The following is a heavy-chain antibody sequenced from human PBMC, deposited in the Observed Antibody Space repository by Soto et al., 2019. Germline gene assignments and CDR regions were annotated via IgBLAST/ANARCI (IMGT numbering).Heavy chain of an antibody. J-gene: IGHJ5*02. D-gene: IGHD3-9*01. CDR2: ISSDGDIT. Sequence: GSLRLSCSASGFTFSEYSMHWVRQAPGKGLQYVSTISSDGDITYYADSVKGRFTISRDNSKNTLYLQMNSLRPEDTAVYYCLKVSPFYEILTAYYCTNFCDPWGQGTLVTFAS. CDR3: LKVSPFYEILTAYYCTNFCDP. CDR1: GFTFSEYS. V-gene: IGHV3-64D*06.